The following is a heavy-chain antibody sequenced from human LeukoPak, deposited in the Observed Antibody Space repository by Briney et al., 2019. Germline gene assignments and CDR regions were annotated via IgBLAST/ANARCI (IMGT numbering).Heavy chain of an antibody. Sequence: SETLSLTCTVSGGSISGSSYYWGWIRQPPGKGLEWIGRTYYIGSTYYNPSLKSRVTISVDTSKNQFSLKLGSVTAADTAVYYCARRATPTSIRWELLGDYYFDYWGQGTLVTVSS. D-gene: IGHD1-26*01. CDR3: ARRATPTSIRWELLGDYYFDY. V-gene: IGHV4-39*07. CDR2: TYYIGST. CDR1: GGSISGSSYY. J-gene: IGHJ4*02.